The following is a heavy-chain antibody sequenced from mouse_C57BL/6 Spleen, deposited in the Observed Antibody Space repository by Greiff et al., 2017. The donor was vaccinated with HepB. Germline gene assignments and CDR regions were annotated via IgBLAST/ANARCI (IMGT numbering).Heavy chain of an antibody. CDR1: GYTFTNYW. CDR3: ARGDYYSTLDY. V-gene: IGHV1-63*01. D-gene: IGHD2-5*01. Sequence: VQRVESGAELVRPGTSVKMSCKASGYTFTNYWIGWAKQRPGHGLEWIGDIYPGGGYTNYNEKFKGKATLTADKSSSTAYMQFSSLTSEDSAIYYCARGDYYSTLDYWGQGTTLTVSS. J-gene: IGHJ2*01. CDR2: IYPGGGYT.